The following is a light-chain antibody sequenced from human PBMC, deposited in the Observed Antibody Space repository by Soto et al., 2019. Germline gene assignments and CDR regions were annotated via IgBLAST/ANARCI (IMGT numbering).Light chain of an antibody. CDR1: SSNIGSNT. J-gene: IGLJ2*01. V-gene: IGLV1-44*01. CDR2: NNN. Sequence: QAVVTQPPSASGTPGQRVTISCSGSSSNIGSNTVNWYQQVPGTAPKLLIYNNNQRPSGVPDRFSGSKSGTSVSLAISGLQSEDEADYYCAAWDDSLNGVIFGGGTKLTVL. CDR3: AAWDDSLNGVI.